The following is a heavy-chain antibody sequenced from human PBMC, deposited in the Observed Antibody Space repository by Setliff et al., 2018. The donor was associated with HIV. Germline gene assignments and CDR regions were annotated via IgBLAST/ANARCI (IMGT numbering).Heavy chain of an antibody. CDR1: GGSFSDYY. J-gene: IGHJ4*02. D-gene: IGHD5-18*01. Sequence: SETLSLTCAVYGGSFSDYYWSWIRQPPGKGLEWIGEINHSGSTSYDPSLKSRLTISVDTSKNQVSLKLSSVTAADTAVYYCARAGSYGWDYWGQGTLVTVSS. CDR2: INHSGST. CDR3: ARAGSYGWDY. V-gene: IGHV4-34*01.